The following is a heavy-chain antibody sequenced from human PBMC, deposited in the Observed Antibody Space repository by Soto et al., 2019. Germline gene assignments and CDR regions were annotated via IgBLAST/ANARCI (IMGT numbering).Heavy chain of an antibody. J-gene: IGHJ5*01. CDR2: IFPGDSDT. CDR1: GYSFTGNW. Sequence: GESLKISCKASGYSFTGNWLAWVRQMPGKGLEWIGIIFPGDSDTRYSPSFQGQDTISGDKSINTAFLQWSSLKASDTAIYYCSLHPRFAISSDWLDPWGQGTLVTVS. D-gene: IGHD6-6*01. V-gene: IGHV5-51*01. CDR3: SLHPRFAISSDWLDP.